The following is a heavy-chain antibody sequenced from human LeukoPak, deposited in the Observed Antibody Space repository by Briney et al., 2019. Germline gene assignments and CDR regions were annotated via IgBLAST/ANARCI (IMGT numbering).Heavy chain of an antibody. Sequence: GASVKVSCRASGYTFTGYYIHWLRQAPGQGLEWMRWFNPNSGGTNYAPKFQGLVTMSSDTSIATAYMELNRLISDDTAVYYCARTKPPCTSCLLLDYWGQGTLVTVSS. CDR2: FNPNSGGT. CDR1: GYTFTGYY. CDR3: ARTKPPCTSCLLLDY. V-gene: IGHV1-2*02. J-gene: IGHJ4*02. D-gene: IGHD2-2*01.